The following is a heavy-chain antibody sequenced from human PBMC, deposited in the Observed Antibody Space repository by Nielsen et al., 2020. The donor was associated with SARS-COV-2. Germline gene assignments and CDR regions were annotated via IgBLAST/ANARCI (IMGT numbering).Heavy chain of an antibody. CDR3: AKDLAAAGTGGY. V-gene: IGHV3-9*01. CDR2: ISWNSGSI. CDR1: GFIFNSYA. D-gene: IGHD6-13*01. J-gene: IGHJ4*02. Sequence: GGSLRLSCVASGFIFNSYAMSWVRQAPGKGLEWASGISWNSGSIGYADSVKGRFTISRDNAKNSLYLQMNSLRAEDTALYYCAKDLAAAGTGGYWGQGTLVTVSS.